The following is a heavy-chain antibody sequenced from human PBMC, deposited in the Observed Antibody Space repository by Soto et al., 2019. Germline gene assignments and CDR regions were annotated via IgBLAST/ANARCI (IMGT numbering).Heavy chain of an antibody. D-gene: IGHD1-26*01. CDR3: ARESMSAREVDPY. V-gene: IGHV1-46*01. CDR1: GYTFTRYH. Sequence: GASVNVSCKASGYTFTRYHMHWVRQAPGQGLEWMGIINPSGGSTSYAQKFQGRVTMTRDTSTSTVYMELSSLRSEDTAVYYCARESMSAREVDPYWGQGTLVTVSS. CDR2: INPSGGST. J-gene: IGHJ4*02.